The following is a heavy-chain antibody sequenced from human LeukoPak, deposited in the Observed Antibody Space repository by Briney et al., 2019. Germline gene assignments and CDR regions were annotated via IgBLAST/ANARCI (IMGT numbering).Heavy chain of an antibody. D-gene: IGHD2/OR15-2a*01. Sequence: GGSLRLSCAASGFTFSGYWMSWVRQAPGKGLDWVANINQDGSEKNYGDSVKGRFTISRDNTENSLYLQVNSLRVEDTAVYYCARDGFHAANYWGQGTLVTVSS. V-gene: IGHV3-7*01. CDR1: GFTFSGYW. CDR2: INQDGSEK. J-gene: IGHJ4*02. CDR3: ARDGFHAANY.